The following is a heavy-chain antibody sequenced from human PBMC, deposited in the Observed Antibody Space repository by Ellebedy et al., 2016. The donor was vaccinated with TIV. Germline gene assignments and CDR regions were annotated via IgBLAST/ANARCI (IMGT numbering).Heavy chain of an antibody. CDR1: VGSFSGYY. Sequence: SETLSLXXAVYVGSFSGYYWSWIRQPPGKGPEWIGEINHSGSTNYNPSLKSRVTISVDTSKNQFSLKLSSVAAADTAVYYCARGREQWHRFDYWGQGSLVTVSS. CDR3: ARGREQWHRFDY. CDR2: INHSGST. V-gene: IGHV4-34*01. J-gene: IGHJ4*02. D-gene: IGHD6-19*01.